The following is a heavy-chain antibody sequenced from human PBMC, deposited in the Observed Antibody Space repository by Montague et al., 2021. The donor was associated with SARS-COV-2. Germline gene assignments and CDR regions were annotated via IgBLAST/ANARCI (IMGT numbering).Heavy chain of an antibody. CDR2: IHYSGST. V-gene: IGHV4-39*01. CDR3: SRGDFGVVIIPYYYYYMDV. D-gene: IGHD3-3*01. J-gene: IGHJ6*03. CDR1: GGSVSSSNYY. Sequence: SETLSLTCTVSGGSVSSSNYYWGWIRQPPGKGLEWIGSIHYSGSTYYKPSLKSRVTISLDTSKNQFSLKLNSVTAADTAVYYCSRGDFGVVIIPYYYYYMDVWGKGTTVNVSS.